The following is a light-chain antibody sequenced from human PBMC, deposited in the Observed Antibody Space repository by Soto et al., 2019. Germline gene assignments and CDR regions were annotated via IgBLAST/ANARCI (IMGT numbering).Light chain of an antibody. CDR1: SSDVGGFNF. CDR3: SSYTGSTTPYV. J-gene: IGLJ1*01. Sequence: QSVLTQPASVSGSPGQSITISCTGTSSDVGGFNFVSWYQHHPGKAPKLMIYDVSNRPSGVSTRFSGSKSGDTASLTISGLQAEDEADYYCSSYTGSTTPYVFGTGTKVTVL. CDR2: DVS. V-gene: IGLV2-14*03.